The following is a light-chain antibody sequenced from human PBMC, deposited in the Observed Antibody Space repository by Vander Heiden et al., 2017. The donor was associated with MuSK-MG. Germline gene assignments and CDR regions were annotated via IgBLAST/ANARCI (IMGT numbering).Light chain of an antibody. Sequence: DIQTTQSLSSVSASLGDRVPITCRASQGISSWLAWYQQKPGKAPKLLIYAASSLQRGVPSTFSGSGSATDFTLTISSRQPEDFATSYCQQGNSFPLTFGGGTKVEIK. V-gene: IGKV1-12*01. CDR2: AAS. CDR1: QGISSW. CDR3: QQGNSFPLT. J-gene: IGKJ4*01.